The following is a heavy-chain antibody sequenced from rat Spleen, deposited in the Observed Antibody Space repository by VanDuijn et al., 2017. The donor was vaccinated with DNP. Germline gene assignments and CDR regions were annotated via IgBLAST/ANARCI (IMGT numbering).Heavy chain of an antibody. D-gene: IGHD1-4*01. V-gene: IGHV5S13*01. CDR3: ATSPGPNWFAY. CDR1: GFTFSKYG. Sequence: EVHLVESGGGLVQPGRSLKLSCVASGFTFSKYGMAWVRQAPTKGLEWVASISTSGEYAHYGDSVKGRFTISRDNADHTLYLQMDSLRSEDTATYYCATSPGPNWFAYWGQGTLVTVSS. J-gene: IGHJ3*01. CDR2: ISTSGEYA.